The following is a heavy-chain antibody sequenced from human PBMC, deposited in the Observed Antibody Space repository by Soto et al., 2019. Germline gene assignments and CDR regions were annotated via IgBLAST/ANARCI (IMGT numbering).Heavy chain of an antibody. CDR3: ARAPPGGASITIYGMDV. J-gene: IGHJ6*02. CDR2: IKSDGSST. CDR1: GFTFSSYW. V-gene: IGHV3-74*01. Sequence: GGSLRLSCAASGFTFSSYWMHWVRQAPGKGLVWVSRIKSDGSSTSYADSVKGRFTISRDNAKNTLYLQMNSLRAEDTAVYYCARAPPGGASITIYGMDVWGQGTTVTVSS. D-gene: IGHD3-9*01.